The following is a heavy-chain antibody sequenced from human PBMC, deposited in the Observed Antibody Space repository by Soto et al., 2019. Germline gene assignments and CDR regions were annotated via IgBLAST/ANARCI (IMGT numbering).Heavy chain of an antibody. D-gene: IGHD5-18*01. CDR1: GYSCTSYW. Sequence: ASLMCSCNGCGYSCTSYWVGCVRQMPGKGLEWMGIIYPGDSDPRYSPSFQGQVTISAEKSISTAYLQWSSLKASDTAMYYCARHRSFTAYGMDVWGQGTTVTVSS. CDR2: IYPGDSDP. V-gene: IGHV5-51*01. CDR3: ARHRSFTAYGMDV. J-gene: IGHJ6*02.